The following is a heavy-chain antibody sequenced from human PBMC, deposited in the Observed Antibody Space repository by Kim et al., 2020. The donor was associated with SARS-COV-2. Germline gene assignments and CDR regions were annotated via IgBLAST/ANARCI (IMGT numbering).Heavy chain of an antibody. CDR1: GFTFSNYW. Sequence: GGSLRLSCAASGFTFSNYWMTWVRQAPGKGLEWVANIQQDGSEKNYVDSVKGRLTISRDNAKNSLYLQMNSLRAEDTAGYYCARGSSLTQWLELDYWGQGTLVTVSS. CDR2: IQQDGSEK. D-gene: IGHD6-19*01. CDR3: ARGSSLTQWLELDY. J-gene: IGHJ4*02. V-gene: IGHV3-7*05.